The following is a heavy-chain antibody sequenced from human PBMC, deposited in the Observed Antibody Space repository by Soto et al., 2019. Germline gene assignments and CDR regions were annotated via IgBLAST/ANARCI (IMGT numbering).Heavy chain of an antibody. Sequence: GGSLRLSCADSGFILRNYWMSWVRQAPGMGLQWVASIKEDGSEKYYVDPVKGRFTISREKAKNSLYLQMNSLRAEDTAVYYCARYRSLDPWGQGILVTVSS. D-gene: IGHD3-16*02. CDR3: ARYRSLDP. CDR2: IKEDGSEK. J-gene: IGHJ5*02. V-gene: IGHV3-7*03. CDR1: GFILRNYW.